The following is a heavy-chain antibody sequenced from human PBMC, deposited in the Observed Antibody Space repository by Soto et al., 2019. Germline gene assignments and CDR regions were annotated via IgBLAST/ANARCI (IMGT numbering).Heavy chain of an antibody. Sequence: QLQLQESGPGLVKPSETLSLTCTVSGGSISSSSYYWGWIRQPPVKGLGWIGSIYYRGSTYYNPSLKSRVTIAVDTSKNQFSLKLSSVTAADTAVYYCARHLFSSGWYLIWGQGTMVTVSS. CDR2: IYYRGST. J-gene: IGHJ3*02. CDR1: GGSISSSSYY. D-gene: IGHD6-19*01. CDR3: ARHLFSSGWYLI. V-gene: IGHV4-39*01.